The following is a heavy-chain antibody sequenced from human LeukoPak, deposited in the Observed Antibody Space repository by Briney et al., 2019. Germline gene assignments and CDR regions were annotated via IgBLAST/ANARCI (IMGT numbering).Heavy chain of an antibody. CDR2: INHSGSA. D-gene: IGHD3-3*01. Sequence: SETLSLACAVYGASLSGSYWGWIRQPPGKGLEWIGEINHSGSANSNPSLKSQVTLSIDKSKNQFSLSVTSVTAADTPVYYCARARPDSSYYRVDYWGQGTPVTVSS. V-gene: IGHV4-34*01. CDR1: GASLSGSY. CDR3: ARARPDSSYYRVDY. J-gene: IGHJ4*01.